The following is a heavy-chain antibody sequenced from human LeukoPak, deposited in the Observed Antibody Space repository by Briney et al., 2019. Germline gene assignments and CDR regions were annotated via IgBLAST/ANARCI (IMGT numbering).Heavy chain of an antibody. CDR2: IKEDGSEK. CDR3: ARNRGYSSFDY. D-gene: IGHD4-23*01. J-gene: IGHJ4*02. V-gene: IGHV3-7*01. CDR1: AFTFSSYW. Sequence: GGSVRLSCEASAFTFSSYWMSWVRQAPGKGLEWVANIKEDGSEKNYVDSVKGRFTISRDNAKNSLFLQMNSLRVEDTAGYYCARNRGYSSFDYWGQGTLVTVSS.